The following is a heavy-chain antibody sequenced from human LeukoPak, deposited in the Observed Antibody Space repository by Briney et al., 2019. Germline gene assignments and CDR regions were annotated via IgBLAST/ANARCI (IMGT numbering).Heavy chain of an antibody. CDR3: AKHTYYDYVWGSYRYGYFDY. V-gene: IGHV4-34*01. CDR2: ISHSGST. J-gene: IGHJ4*02. D-gene: IGHD3-16*02. CDR1: GGSFSGYY. Sequence: PSETLSLTCAVYGGSFSGYYWSWIRQPPGKGLEWIGEISHSGSTNYNPSLKSRVTISVDTSKNQFSLKLSSVTAADTAVYYCAKHTYYDYVWGSYRYGYFDYWGQGTLVTVSS.